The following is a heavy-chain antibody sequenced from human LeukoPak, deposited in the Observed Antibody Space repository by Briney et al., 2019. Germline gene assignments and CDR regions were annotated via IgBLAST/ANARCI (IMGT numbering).Heavy chain of an antibody. D-gene: IGHD3-10*01. V-gene: IGHV3-30*04. CDR1: GFTFSSYA. CDR3: ARDCVSGSFGP. Sequence: PGGSLRLSCAASGFTFSSYAMHWVRQAPGKGLEWVAVISYDGSNKYYADSVKGRFTISRDNAKNTVYLQMNSLRAEDTAVYYCARDCVSGSFGPWGQGTLVTVSS. J-gene: IGHJ5*02. CDR2: ISYDGSNK.